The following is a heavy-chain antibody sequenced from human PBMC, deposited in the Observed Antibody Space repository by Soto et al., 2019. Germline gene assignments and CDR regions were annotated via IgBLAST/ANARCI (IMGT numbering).Heavy chain of an antibody. CDR2: ISAYNGNT. D-gene: IGHD6-19*01. J-gene: IGHJ4*02. V-gene: IGHV1-18*01. CDR1: GYTFTSYG. Sequence: ASVKVSCKASGYTFTSYGISWVRQAPGQGLEWMGWISAYNGNTNYAQKLQGRVTMTTDTSTSTAYVELRSLRSDDTAVYYCARPRSSGWYYFDYWGQGTLVTVSS. CDR3: ARPRSSGWYYFDY.